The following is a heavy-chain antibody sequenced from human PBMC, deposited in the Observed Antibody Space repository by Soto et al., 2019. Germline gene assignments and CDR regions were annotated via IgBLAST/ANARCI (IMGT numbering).Heavy chain of an antibody. CDR3: VTGGRTAGHVYHFDD. Sequence: EVQLVESGGGLVQPVGSLRLSFAASGFTFSNYWRHWVRQAPGKGLVWVSRIKFDESTTTYADSVQGRFTISRDNAKNTLYLQLNSLRAEDTAIYYCVTGGRTAGHVYHFDDWGQGALVTVSS. J-gene: IGHJ4*02. CDR1: GFTFSNYW. D-gene: IGHD3-16*01. V-gene: IGHV3-74*01. CDR2: IKFDESTT.